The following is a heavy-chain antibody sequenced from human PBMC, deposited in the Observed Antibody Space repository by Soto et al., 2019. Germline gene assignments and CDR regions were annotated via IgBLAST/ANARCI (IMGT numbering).Heavy chain of an antibody. Sequence: GESLKISCKGSGYSFTSYWIGWVRQMPGKGLEWMGIIYPGDSDTRYSPSFQGQVTISADKSISTAYLQWSSLKASDTAMYYCAIKYCSSPSCYSDAFDIWGQGTMVTVSS. J-gene: IGHJ3*02. V-gene: IGHV5-51*01. CDR2: IYPGDSDT. CDR1: GYSFTSYW. D-gene: IGHD2-2*01. CDR3: AIKYCSSPSCYSDAFDI.